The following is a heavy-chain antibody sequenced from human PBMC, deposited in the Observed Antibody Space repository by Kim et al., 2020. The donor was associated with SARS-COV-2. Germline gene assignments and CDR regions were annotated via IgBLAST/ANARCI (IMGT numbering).Heavy chain of an antibody. V-gene: IGHV4-39*07. J-gene: IGHJ3*02. CDR3: ARVPVATKKHALDI. D-gene: IGHD5-12*01. Sequence: NPYRKCRVTISVDTSKNQFSLNLSSVTAADTAVYDCARVPVATKKHALDIWGQGTMVTVSS.